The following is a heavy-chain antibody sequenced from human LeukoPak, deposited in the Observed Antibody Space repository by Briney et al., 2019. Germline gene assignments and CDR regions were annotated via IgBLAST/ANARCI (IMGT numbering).Heavy chain of an antibody. CDR2: ISYDGSNK. V-gene: IGHV3-30*04. J-gene: IGHJ4*02. CDR3: ARHPRGYSYGPHFDY. CDR1: GFTFSSYA. D-gene: IGHD5-18*01. Sequence: GGSLRLSCAASGFTFSSYAMHWVRQAPGKGLEWVAVISYDGSNKYYTDSVKGRFTISRDNSKNTLYLQMNSLRAEDTAVYYCARHPRGYSYGPHFDYWGQGTLVTVSS.